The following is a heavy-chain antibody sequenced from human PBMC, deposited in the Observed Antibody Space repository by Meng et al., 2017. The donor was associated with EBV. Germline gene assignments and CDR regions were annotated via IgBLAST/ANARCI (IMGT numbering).Heavy chain of an antibody. Sequence: QVQRQEPGPGLVKPSETLSLTCTVSGGSVSSGSYYWSWIRQPPGKGLEWIGYIYYSGSTNYNPSLKSRVTISVDTSKNQFSLKLSSVTAADTAVYYCARGRYYGDYFWFDPWGQGTLVTVSS. CDR2: IYYSGST. V-gene: IGHV4-61*01. CDR3: ARGRYYGDYFWFDP. J-gene: IGHJ5*02. CDR1: GGSVSSGSYY. D-gene: IGHD4-17*01.